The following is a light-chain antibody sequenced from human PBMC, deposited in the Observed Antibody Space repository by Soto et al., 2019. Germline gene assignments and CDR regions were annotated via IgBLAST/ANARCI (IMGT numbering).Light chain of an antibody. J-gene: IGKJ1*01. Sequence: DVQMTQSPSTLSASVGDRVTITCRASQNINNWIAWYQQKPGQAPKLLMYDVSSLKRGVPSRFSGSGSGTDFTLTIANLHPEDFAIYYCKQSYNTQWTFGQGTKVDIK. CDR2: DVS. CDR1: QNINNW. V-gene: IGKV1-5*01. CDR3: KQSYNTQWT.